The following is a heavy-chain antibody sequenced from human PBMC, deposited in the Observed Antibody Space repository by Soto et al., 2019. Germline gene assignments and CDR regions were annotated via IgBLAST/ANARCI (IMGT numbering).Heavy chain of an antibody. CDR2: IWYDGSNK. J-gene: IGHJ4*02. V-gene: IGHV3-33*01. CDR3: ARLYTWIMDY. Sequence: VPLVESGGGVVQPGRSLRLSCAASGFNFRNYGMHWVRQAPGKGLEWLAIIWYDGSNKYYADSVKGRFTISRDNSKDTLYLQMNNLRDEDTAVYYCARLYTWIMDYWGQGTLVTVSS. CDR1: GFNFRNYG. D-gene: IGHD1-1*01.